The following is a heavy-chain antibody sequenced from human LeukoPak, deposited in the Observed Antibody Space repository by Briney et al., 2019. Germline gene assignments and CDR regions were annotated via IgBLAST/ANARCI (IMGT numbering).Heavy chain of an antibody. Sequence: VASVKVSCKASGGTSSSYAISWVRQAPGQGLEWMGGIIPIFGTANYTQKFQGRVTITADESTSTAYMELSSLRSEDTAVYYCARVYRRDILTGYFYYFDYWGQGTLVTVSS. J-gene: IGHJ4*02. CDR2: IIPIFGTA. V-gene: IGHV1-69*13. CDR1: GGTSSSYA. D-gene: IGHD3-9*01. CDR3: ARVYRRDILTGYFYYFDY.